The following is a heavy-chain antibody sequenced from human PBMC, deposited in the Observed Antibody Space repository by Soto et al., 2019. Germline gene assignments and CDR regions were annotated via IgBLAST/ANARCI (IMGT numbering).Heavy chain of an antibody. CDR2: VWSDGSNH. CDR1: GFTFSNYG. D-gene: IGHD3-22*01. CDR3: ARETDDGSSYYYQDYFDY. V-gene: IGHV3-33*01. J-gene: IGHJ4*02. Sequence: QVQLVESGGGVVQPGRSLRLSCEASGFTFSNYGMHWVRQAPGKGLEWVAVVWSDGSNHYYGDSVKGRFTISRDNSKNTVYLRMNSLRAEDTAVYYCARETDDGSSYYYQDYFDYWGQGTLVTVSS.